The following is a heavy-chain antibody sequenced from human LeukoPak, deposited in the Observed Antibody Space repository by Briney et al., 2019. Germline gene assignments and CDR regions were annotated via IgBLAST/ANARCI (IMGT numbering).Heavy chain of an antibody. CDR1: GGSISSGGYY. D-gene: IGHD3-3*01. CDR3: ARENYDSWSGYMDV. J-gene: IGHJ6*03. Sequence: SQTLSLTCTVSGGSISSGGYYWSWIRQHPGKGLEWIGYIYYSGSTYYNPSLKSRVTISVDTSKNQFSLKLSSVTAADTAVYYCARENYDSWSGYMDVWGKGTTVTVSS. CDR2: IYYSGST. V-gene: IGHV4-31*03.